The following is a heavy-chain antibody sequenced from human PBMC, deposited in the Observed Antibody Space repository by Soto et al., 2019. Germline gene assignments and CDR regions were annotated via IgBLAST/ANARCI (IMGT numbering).Heavy chain of an antibody. CDR3: ARVRGTAGKRYFAY. CDR1: GGSMIAYY. J-gene: IGHJ4*02. Sequence: SETLSLTCTVSGGSMIAYYWNWMRQPPAKGLQWIGYTYYSGSTTYNPSLKSRVTISVDSSKNQFSLKLDSVTPADTAVYYCARVRGTAGKRYFAYWGPGTRVTVAS. V-gene: IGHV4-59*01. D-gene: IGHD6-13*01. CDR2: TYYSGST.